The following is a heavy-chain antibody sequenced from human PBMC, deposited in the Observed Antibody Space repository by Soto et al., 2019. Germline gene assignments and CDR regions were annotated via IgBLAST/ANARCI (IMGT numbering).Heavy chain of an antibody. V-gene: IGHV3-11*05. CDR1: GFTFSDYY. CDR3: TRDPRSADY. J-gene: IGHJ4*02. CDR2: ISGSLRYT. Sequence: PGGSLRLSCAASGFTFSDYYMTWIRQTPGKGLESISYISGSLRYTKYADSVKGRFTISRDNAKRSLYLQMNDLRADDTAVYYCTRDPRSADYWGKGTLVTVSS.